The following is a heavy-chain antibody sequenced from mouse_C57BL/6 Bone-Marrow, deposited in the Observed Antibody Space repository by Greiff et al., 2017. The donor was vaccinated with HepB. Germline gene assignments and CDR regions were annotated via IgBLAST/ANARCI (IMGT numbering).Heavy chain of an antibody. V-gene: IGHV1-15*01. CDR3: TRGTTVVDYCDY. CDR1: GYTFTDYE. CDR2: IDPETGGT. Sequence: QVHVKQSGAELVRPGASVTLSCKASGYTFTDYEMHWVKQTPVNGLEWIGAIDPETGGTAYNQKFKGKAILTADKSSSTAYMELRRLTSEDSAVYYCTRGTTVVDYCDYWGQGTTLTVSS. D-gene: IGHD1-1*01. J-gene: IGHJ2*01.